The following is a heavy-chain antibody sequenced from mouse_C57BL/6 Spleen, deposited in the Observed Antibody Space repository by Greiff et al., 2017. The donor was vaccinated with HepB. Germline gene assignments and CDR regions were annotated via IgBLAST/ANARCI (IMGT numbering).Heavy chain of an antibody. Sequence: EVMLVESGGGLVKPGGSLKLSCAASGFTFSSYAMSWVRQTPEKRLEWVATISDGGSYTYYPDNVKGRFTISRDNAKNNLYLQMSHLKSEDTAMYYCARDGDYDGRGAMDYWGQGTSVTVSS. CDR3: ARDGDYDGRGAMDY. D-gene: IGHD2-4*01. CDR1: GFTFSSYA. CDR2: ISDGGSYT. J-gene: IGHJ4*01. V-gene: IGHV5-4*01.